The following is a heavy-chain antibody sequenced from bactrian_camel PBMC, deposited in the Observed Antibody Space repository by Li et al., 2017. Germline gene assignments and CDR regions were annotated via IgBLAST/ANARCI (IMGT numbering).Heavy chain of an antibody. D-gene: IGHD6*01. Sequence: VQLVESGGDSVQVGGSLRLSCAASAYGINSFSVDSSCMGWFRENPGKEREGVAAIQRDGTTTYADSVKGRFTISKDNANNLYLQMNSLKPDDTAMYYCAMNRLGSSWCLARHTADNYWGQGTQVTVS. CDR2: IQRDGTT. CDR1: AYGINSFSVDSSC. CDR3: AMNRLGSSWCLARHTADNY. V-gene: IGHV3S53*01. J-gene: IGHJ4*01.